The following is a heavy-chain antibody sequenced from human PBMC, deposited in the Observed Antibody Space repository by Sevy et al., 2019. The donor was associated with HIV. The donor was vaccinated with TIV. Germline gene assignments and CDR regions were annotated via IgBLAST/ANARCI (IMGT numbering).Heavy chain of an antibody. CDR1: GFTFSSYS. CDR2: ISSSSSYI. CDR3: ARDLRDGSSWSENFDY. V-gene: IGHV3-21*01. D-gene: IGHD6-13*01. Sequence: GGSLSLSCAASGFTFSSYSMNWVRQAPGKGLEWVSSISSSSSYIYYADSVKGRFTISRDNAKNSLYLQMNSLRAEDTAVYYCARDLRDGSSWSENFDYWGQGTLVTVSS. J-gene: IGHJ4*02.